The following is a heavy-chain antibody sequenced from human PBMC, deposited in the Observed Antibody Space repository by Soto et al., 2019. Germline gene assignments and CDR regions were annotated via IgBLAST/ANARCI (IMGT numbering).Heavy chain of an antibody. V-gene: IGHV3-72*01. CDR2: TRNKANSYTT. D-gene: IGHD2-21*02. Sequence: GESLKISCAASGFTFSDHYMDWVRQAPGKGLEWVGRTRNKANSYTTEYAASVKGRFTISRDDSKNSLYLQMNSLKTEDTAVYYCAREVVVTAIPSYYFDYWGQGTLVTVSS. CDR3: AREVVVTAIPSYYFDY. J-gene: IGHJ4*02. CDR1: GFTFSDHY.